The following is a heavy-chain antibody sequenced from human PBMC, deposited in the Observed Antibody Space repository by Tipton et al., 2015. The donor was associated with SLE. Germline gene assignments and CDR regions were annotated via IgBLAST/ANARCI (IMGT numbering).Heavy chain of an antibody. CDR1: GFTFDDYT. D-gene: IGHD3-16*01. CDR2: ISWDGGST. Sequence: SLRLSCAASGFTFDDYTMHWVRQAPGKGLEWVSLISWDGGSTYYADSVKGRFTISRDNSKNTLYLQMNSLRAEDTAVYYCAKGPWVFDAFDIWGQGTMVTVSS. CDR3: AKGPWVFDAFDI. J-gene: IGHJ3*02. V-gene: IGHV3-43*01.